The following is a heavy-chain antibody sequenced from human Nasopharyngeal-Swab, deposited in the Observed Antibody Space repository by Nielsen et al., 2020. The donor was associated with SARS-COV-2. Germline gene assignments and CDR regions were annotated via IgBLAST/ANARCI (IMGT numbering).Heavy chain of an antibody. CDR1: GASIAYSTFY. D-gene: IGHD6-13*01. Sequence: SETLSLTCPVSGASIAYSTFYWGWIRQPPGKGLELIGNIYYNGNTYQNPSLKSRLTISVDKSKNQFSLQLSSVTAADTAVYYCVRSSSWYYFDYWAQGTQVTVSS. CDR2: IYYNGNT. CDR3: VRSSSWYYFDY. V-gene: IGHV4-39*01. J-gene: IGHJ4*02.